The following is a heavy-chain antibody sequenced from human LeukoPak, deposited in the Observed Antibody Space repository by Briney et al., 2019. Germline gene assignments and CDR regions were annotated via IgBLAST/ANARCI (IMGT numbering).Heavy chain of an antibody. CDR2: INHSGST. CDR3: ARGSGGYYDILTGYAPSYYFDY. J-gene: IGHJ4*02. V-gene: IGHV4-34*01. Sequence: SETLSLTCAVYGGSFSGYYWSWIRQPPGKGLEWIGEINHSGSTNHNPSLKSRVTISVDTSKNQFSLKLSSVTAADTAVYYCARGSGGYYDILTGYAPSYYFDYWGQGTLVTVSS. D-gene: IGHD3-9*01. CDR1: GGSFSGYY.